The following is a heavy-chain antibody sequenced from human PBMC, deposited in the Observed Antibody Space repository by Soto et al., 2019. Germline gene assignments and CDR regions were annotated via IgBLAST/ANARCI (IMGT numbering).Heavy chain of an antibody. V-gene: IGHV1-18*04. CDR3: SRRPLASRPTWFDP. CDR1: GYRFSGYG. Sequence: QVQLVQSGAEVKKPGASVKVSCKASGYRFSGYGITWARLAPGQGLEWMGWISGYTGNTQYSQKFQGRVTMTADTSTSTAFMELRSLGSDAPAVYFCSRRPLASRPTWFDPWGPRTLVTVSS. D-gene: IGHD6-6*01. CDR2: ISGYTGNT. J-gene: IGHJ5*02.